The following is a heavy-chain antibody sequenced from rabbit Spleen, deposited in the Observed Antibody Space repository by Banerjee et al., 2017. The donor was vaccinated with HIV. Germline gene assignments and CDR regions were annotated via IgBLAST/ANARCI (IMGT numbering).Heavy chain of an antibody. D-gene: IGHD8-1*01. Sequence: QSLEESGGDLVKPGASLTLTCTASGVSFSSNHYMCWVRQAPGKGLEWIACIEGGSSAFSYYAGWAKGRFTISKTSSTTVTLQMTSLTAADTATYFCARDSGSSFSSYGMDLWGPGTLVTVS. CDR3: ARDSGSSFSSYGMDL. CDR2: IEGGSSAFS. CDR1: GVSFSSNHY. J-gene: IGHJ6*01. V-gene: IGHV1S40*01.